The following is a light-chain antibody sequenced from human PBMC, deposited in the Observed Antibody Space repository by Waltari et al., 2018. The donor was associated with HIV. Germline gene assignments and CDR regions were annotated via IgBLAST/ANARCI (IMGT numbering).Light chain of an antibody. V-gene: IGKV1-5*03. J-gene: IGKJ1*01. CDR2: KAS. CDR1: HDVSTW. CDR3: LYYGSPSKT. Sequence: DIQMTQSPATLSASVGDRVTTTCRASHDVSTWLAWYQQKPGQVPKIMIYKASTLAAGAPSRFSGSGWGRDFTLSIASLQPDDYATYYCLYYGSPSKTFGPGTKVDI.